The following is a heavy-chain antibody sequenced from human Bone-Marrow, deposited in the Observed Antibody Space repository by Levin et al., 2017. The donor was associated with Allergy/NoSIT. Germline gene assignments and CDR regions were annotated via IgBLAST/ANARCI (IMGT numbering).Heavy chain of an antibody. CDR3: ARPVGLLYFEY. Sequence: PGGSLRLSCSASGFAFSAYGMSWVRQAPGKGLQWVSTVTGSGDDAYYADSVKGRFTISRDNSGNRVYLQMNNLRVDDTAVYFCARPVGLLYFEYWGQGTLVTVSS. V-gene: IGHV3-23*01. J-gene: IGHJ4*02. CDR1: GFAFSAYG. D-gene: IGHD1-14*01. CDR2: VTGSGDDA.